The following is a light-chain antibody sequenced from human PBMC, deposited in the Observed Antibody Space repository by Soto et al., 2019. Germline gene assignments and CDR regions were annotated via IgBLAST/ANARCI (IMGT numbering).Light chain of an antibody. CDR2: GAS. CDR1: QSVSTN. Sequence: IVMPQSPSTLSVPPGERSTLSCMASQSVSTNFAWYQQKPGQAPRLLIYGASTRATAVPARFTASGSGTEFTLTISSLQSEDFAVYYCQQYNTWPRTFGQGTKVDIK. CDR3: QQYNTWPRT. V-gene: IGKV3-15*01. J-gene: IGKJ1*01.